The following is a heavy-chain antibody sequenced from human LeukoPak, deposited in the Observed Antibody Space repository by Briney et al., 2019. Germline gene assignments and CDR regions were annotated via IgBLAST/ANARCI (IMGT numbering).Heavy chain of an antibody. V-gene: IGHV3-30-3*01. J-gene: IGHJ6*02. Sequence: GGSLRLSCAASGFTFSSYAMNWVRQAPGKGLEWVAVISYDGSNKYYADSVKGRFTISRDNSKNTLYLQMNSLRAEDTAVYYCAKDPIVVVISYGMDVWGQGTTVTVSS. CDR1: GFTFSSYA. D-gene: IGHD3-22*01. CDR3: AKDPIVVVISYGMDV. CDR2: ISYDGSNK.